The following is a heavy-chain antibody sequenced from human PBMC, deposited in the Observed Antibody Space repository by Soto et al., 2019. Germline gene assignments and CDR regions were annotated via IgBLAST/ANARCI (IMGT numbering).Heavy chain of an antibody. J-gene: IGHJ4*02. Sequence: EVQLVESGGGLVQPGGSLRLSCAASGFTFSSYWMHWVRQAPGKGLVWVSRINSDGSSTSYADSVKGRFTISRDNAKNTLSRQMNSLRAEDTAVYYCAIRASYYDSSGYFDYWGQGTLVTVSS. CDR2: INSDGSST. CDR1: GFTFSSYW. CDR3: AIRASYYDSSGYFDY. V-gene: IGHV3-74*01. D-gene: IGHD3-22*01.